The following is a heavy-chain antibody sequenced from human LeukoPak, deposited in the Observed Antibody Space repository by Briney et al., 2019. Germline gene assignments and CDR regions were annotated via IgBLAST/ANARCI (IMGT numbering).Heavy chain of an antibody. V-gene: IGHV3-20*04. CDR2: INWNGGST. CDR3: GREEFRSSWYDY. Sequence: GGSLRLSCAASGFTFSSYDMSWVRQAPGKGLEWVSGINWNGGSTGYADSVKGRFTISRDNAKNSLYLQMNSLRAEDTALYYCGREEFRSSWYDYWGQGTLVTVSS. J-gene: IGHJ4*02. D-gene: IGHD6-13*01. CDR1: GFTFSSYD.